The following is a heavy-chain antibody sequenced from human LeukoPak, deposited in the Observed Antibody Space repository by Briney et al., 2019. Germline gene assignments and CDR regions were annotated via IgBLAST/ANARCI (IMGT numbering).Heavy chain of an antibody. V-gene: IGHV4-4*07. CDR1: GGSISRYY. J-gene: IGHJ4*02. CDR3: ARGVYIAAAQYAY. D-gene: IGHD6-13*01. Sequence: SETLSLTCTVSGGSISRYYWSWIRQPAGKGLEWIGRIFTSGSTNYNPSLKSRVTMSVDTSKNQFSLKLSSVTAADTAVYYCARGVYIAAAQYAYWGQGTLVTVSS. CDR2: IFTSGST.